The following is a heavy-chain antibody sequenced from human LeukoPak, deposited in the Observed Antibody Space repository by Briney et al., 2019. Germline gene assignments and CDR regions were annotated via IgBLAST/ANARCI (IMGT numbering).Heavy chain of an antibody. CDR3: ARDHVGAAAGWFDP. Sequence: GGSLRLSCAASGFTFSSYSMNWVRQAPGKGLEWVSSISSSSSYIYYADSVKGRFTISRDNAKNSLYLQVNSLRAEDTAVYYCARDHVGAAAGWFDPWGQGTLVTVSS. CDR1: GFTFSSYS. V-gene: IGHV3-21*01. J-gene: IGHJ5*02. D-gene: IGHD6-13*01. CDR2: ISSSSSYI.